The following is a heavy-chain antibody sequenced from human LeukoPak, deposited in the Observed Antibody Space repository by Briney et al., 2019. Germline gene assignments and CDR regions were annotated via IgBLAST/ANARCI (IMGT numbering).Heavy chain of an antibody. CDR3: ARGGPPFDY. CDR1: GGSISSGGYS. J-gene: IGHJ4*02. D-gene: IGHD6-25*01. CDR2: IYHSGST. V-gene: IGHV4-30-2*01. Sequence: SETLSLTCAVYGGSISSGGYSWSWIRQPPGKGLEWIGYIYHSGSTYYNPSLKSRVTISVGRSKNQFSLKLSSVTAADTAVYYCARGGPPFDYWGQGTLVTVSS.